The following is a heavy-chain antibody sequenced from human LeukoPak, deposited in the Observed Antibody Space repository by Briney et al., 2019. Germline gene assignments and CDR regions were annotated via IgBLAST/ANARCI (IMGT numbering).Heavy chain of an antibody. V-gene: IGHV1-69*01. D-gene: IGHD3/OR15-3a*01. CDR3: ASTWTGEGFDY. J-gene: IGHJ4*02. Sequence: SVKVSCKASGGTFSSYAFSWVRRAPGQGLEWMGGIIPIFGTANYAQKFQGRVTITADESTSTAYMELSSLRSEDTAVYYCASTWTGEGFDYWGQGTLVTVSS. CDR1: GGTFSSYA. CDR2: IIPIFGTA.